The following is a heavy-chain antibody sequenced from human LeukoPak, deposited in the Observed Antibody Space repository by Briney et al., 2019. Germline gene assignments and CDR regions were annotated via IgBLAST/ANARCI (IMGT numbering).Heavy chain of an antibody. CDR3: ATNRDGYNLNWFDP. CDR2: IIPIFGTA. Sequence: SVKVSCKASGGTFISYAISWVRQAPGQGLEWMGGIIPIFGTANYAQKFQGRVTITTDESTSTAYMELSSLRSEDTAVYYCATNRDGYNLNWFDPWGQGTLVTVSS. D-gene: IGHD5-24*01. J-gene: IGHJ5*02. V-gene: IGHV1-69*05. CDR1: GGTFISYA.